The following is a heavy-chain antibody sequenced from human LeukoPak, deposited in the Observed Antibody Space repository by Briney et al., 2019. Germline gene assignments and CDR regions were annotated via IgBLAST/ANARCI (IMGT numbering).Heavy chain of an antibody. V-gene: IGHV3-53*01. D-gene: IGHD3-3*01. CDR2: IYSGGST. J-gene: IGHJ4*02. CDR1: GFTVSSNY. Sequence: PGGSLRLSCAASGFTVSSNYMSWVRQAPGKGLGWVSVIYSGGSTYYADSVKGRFTISRDNSKNTLYLQMNSLRAEDTAVYYCARVAPYDFWSGYYYFDYWGQGTLVTVSS. CDR3: ARVAPYDFWSGYYYFDY.